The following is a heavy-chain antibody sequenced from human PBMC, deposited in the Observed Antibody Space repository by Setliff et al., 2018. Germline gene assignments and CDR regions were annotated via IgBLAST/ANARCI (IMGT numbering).Heavy chain of an antibody. V-gene: IGHV1-18*01. Sequence: GASVKVSCKTSGFGFTTFGFSWVRQAPGQGLEWLGSISPYSGNTNYPQWLQDRVTMTIDTSATTVYMELQSLRSDDTAVYFCTTSRAPRVVLAADFDLWGQGTLVTVSS. J-gene: IGHJ4*02. CDR2: ISPYSGNT. CDR3: TTSRAPRVVLAADFDL. D-gene: IGHD2-21*01. CDR1: GFGFTTFG.